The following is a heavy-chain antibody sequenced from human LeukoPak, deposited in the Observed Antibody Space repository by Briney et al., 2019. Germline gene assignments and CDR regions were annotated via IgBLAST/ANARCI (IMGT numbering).Heavy chain of an antibody. J-gene: IGHJ6*03. D-gene: IGHD3-3*01. CDR1: GYTFTSYG. Sequence: ASVKVSCKASGYTFTSYGISWVRQAPGQGLEWMGWISAYNGNTNYAQKLQGRVTMTTDTSTSTAYMELRSLRSDDTAVYYCARAGGITIFGVVIDNYYMDVWGKGTTVTVSS. CDR2: ISAYNGNT. V-gene: IGHV1-18*01. CDR3: ARAGGITIFGVVIDNYYMDV.